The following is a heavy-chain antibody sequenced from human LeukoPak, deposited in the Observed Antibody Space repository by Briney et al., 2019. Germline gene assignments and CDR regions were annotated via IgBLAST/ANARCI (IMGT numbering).Heavy chain of an antibody. CDR1: GGSFSGYY. CDR2: INHSGST. J-gene: IGHJ4*02. Sequence: PSETLSLTCAVYGGSFSGYYWSWIRQLPGKGLEWIGEINHSGSTNYNPSLKSRVTISVDTSKNQFSLKLSSVTAADTAVYYCARGRNDYVWGSYRYSVYFDYWGQGTLVTVSS. D-gene: IGHD3-16*02. V-gene: IGHV4-34*01. CDR3: ARGRNDYVWGSYRYSVYFDY.